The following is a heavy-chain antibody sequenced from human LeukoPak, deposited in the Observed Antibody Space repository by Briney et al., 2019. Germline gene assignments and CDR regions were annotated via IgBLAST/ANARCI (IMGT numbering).Heavy chain of an antibody. Sequence: GGSLRLSCAASGFTFSSYWMSWVRQAPGKGLEWVANIKQDGSEKYYVDSVKGRFTISRDNAKNSLYLQMNSLRAEDTAVYYCARAWSTSGSYYLDYWGQGTLVTVSS. D-gene: IGHD3-10*01. J-gene: IGHJ4*02. V-gene: IGHV3-7*04. CDR3: ARAWSTSGSYYLDY. CDR2: IKQDGSEK. CDR1: GFTFSSYW.